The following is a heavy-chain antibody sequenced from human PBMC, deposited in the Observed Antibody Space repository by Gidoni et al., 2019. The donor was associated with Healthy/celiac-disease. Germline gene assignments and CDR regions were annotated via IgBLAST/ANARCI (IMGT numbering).Heavy chain of an antibody. D-gene: IGHD2-15*01. CDR3: AAGGGNPFDAFDI. V-gene: IGHV3-21*01. CDR2: ISSSSSYI. J-gene: IGHJ3*02. CDR1: GFTFSSYS. Sequence: EVQLVESGGGLVKPGGSLRLSCAASGFTFSSYSMNWVRQAPGKGLEWVSSISSSSSYIDYADSVKGRFTISRDNAKNSLYLQMNSLRAEDTAVYYCAAGGGNPFDAFDIWGQGTMVTVSS.